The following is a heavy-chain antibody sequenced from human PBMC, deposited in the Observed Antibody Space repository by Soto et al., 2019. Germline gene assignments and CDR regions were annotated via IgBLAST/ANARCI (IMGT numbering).Heavy chain of an antibody. V-gene: IGHV3-43D*04. CDR1: GFTFDDYA. Sequence: GGSLRLSCATSGFTFDDYAMHWVRQAPGKGLEWVSLISWDGGSTYYADSVKGRFTISRDNSKNSLYLQMNSLRAEDTAVYYCAKATVAGAAYDYYYGMDVWGQGTAVTVSS. CDR2: ISWDGGST. CDR3: AKATVAGAAYDYYYGMDV. D-gene: IGHD6-19*01. J-gene: IGHJ6*02.